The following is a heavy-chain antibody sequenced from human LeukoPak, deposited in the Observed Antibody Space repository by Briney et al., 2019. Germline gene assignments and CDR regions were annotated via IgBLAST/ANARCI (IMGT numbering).Heavy chain of an antibody. D-gene: IGHD3-10*01. Sequence: PSETLSLTCTVSGGSISSYYWSWIRQPPGKGLEWIGYIYYSGSTNYNPSLKSRVTISVDTSKNQFSLKLSSVTAADTAVYYCAGHGKYYGSGSYDYWGQETLVTVSS. CDR1: GGSISSYY. CDR2: IYYSGST. CDR3: AGHGKYYGSGSYDY. J-gene: IGHJ4*02. V-gene: IGHV4-59*01.